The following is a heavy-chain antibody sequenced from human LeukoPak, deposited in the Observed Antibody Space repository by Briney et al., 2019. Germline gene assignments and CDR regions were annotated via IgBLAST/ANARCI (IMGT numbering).Heavy chain of an antibody. CDR3: AKDRSRVLLWFGESTT. CDR2: ISYDGSNK. Sequence: GGSLRLSCAASGFTFSSYGMHWVSEAPGKGLEWVAVISYDGSNKYYADSVKGRFTIFRDNSKNTLYLQMNSLRAEDTAVYYCAKDRSRVLLWFGESTTWGQGTLVTVSS. J-gene: IGHJ5*02. V-gene: IGHV3-30*18. CDR1: GFTFSSYG. D-gene: IGHD3-10*01.